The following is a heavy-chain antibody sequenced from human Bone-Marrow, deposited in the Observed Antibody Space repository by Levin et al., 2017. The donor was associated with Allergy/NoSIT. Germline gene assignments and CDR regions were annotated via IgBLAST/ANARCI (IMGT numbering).Heavy chain of an antibody. CDR3: ARGPNYHNDDGYYGWFDS. D-gene: IGHD3-16*01. J-gene: IGHJ5*01. CDR1: GFNFQSYA. CDR2: ISNGP. Sequence: GGSLRLSCAASGFNFQSYAMGWVRQAPGKGLEWVSVISNGPFYADSVKGRVSIYRDTSTDTLYLQMNNLRVEDTAIYFCARGPNYHNDDGYYGWFDSWGQGTPVTVSS. V-gene: IGHV3-23*03.